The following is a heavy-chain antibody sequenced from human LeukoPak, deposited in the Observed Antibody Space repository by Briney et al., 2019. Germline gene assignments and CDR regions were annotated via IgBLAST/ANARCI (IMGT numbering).Heavy chain of an antibody. CDR2: IYHSGST. V-gene: IGHV4-30-2*01. D-gene: IGHD3-3*01. J-gene: IGHJ5*02. Sequence: KPSDTLSLTCAVSGVSISSVGYSWSWIRQPPGKGLEWIGYIYHSGSTYYNPSLKSRVTISVDRSKNQFSLKLSSVTAADTAVYYCARGITIFGVVSWYNWFDPWGQGTLVTVSS. CDR3: ARGITIFGVVSWYNWFDP. CDR1: GVSISSVGYS.